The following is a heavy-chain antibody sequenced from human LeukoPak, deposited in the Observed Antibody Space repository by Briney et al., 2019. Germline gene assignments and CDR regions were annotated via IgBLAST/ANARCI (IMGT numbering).Heavy chain of an antibody. CDR1: GFTFNNYA. V-gene: IGHV3-23*01. CDR2: FTGSGGST. CDR3: AKGTCSSKSCYDFDY. Sequence: PGGSLSLSCAASGFTFNNYAMTWVRQAPGKGLEWVSTFTGSGGSTYYADSVKGRFTISRDNSENTLYLQMNSLRADDTAVYYCAKGTCSSKSCYDFDYWGQGTLVTVSS. D-gene: IGHD2-2*01. J-gene: IGHJ4*02.